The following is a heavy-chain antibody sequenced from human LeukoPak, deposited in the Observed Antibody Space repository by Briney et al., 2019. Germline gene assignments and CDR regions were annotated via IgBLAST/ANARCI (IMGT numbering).Heavy chain of an antibody. CDR2: IIPIFGTA. CDR1: GGTFSSYA. V-gene: IGHV1-69*06. Sequence: GSSVKVSCKASGGTFSSYAISWVRQAPGQGLEWMGGIIPIFGTANYVQKFQGRVTITADKSTSTAYMELSSLRSEDTAVYYCAFGGYDILTGYLDAFDIWGQGTMVTVSS. D-gene: IGHD3-9*01. CDR3: AFGGYDILTGYLDAFDI. J-gene: IGHJ3*02.